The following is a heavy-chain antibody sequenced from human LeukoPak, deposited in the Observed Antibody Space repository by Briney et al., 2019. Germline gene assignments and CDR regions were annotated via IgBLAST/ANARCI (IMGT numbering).Heavy chain of an antibody. CDR2: ISSSSSAI. D-gene: IGHD3-22*01. J-gene: IGHJ4*02. CDR3: ARSSHYYDSSGYATDY. CDR1: GFTFSSYG. Sequence: GGSLRLSCAASGFTFSSYGMHWVRQAPGKGLEWVSYISSSSSAIYYADSVKGRFTISRDNAKNSLYLQMNSLRAEDTAVYYCARSSHYYDSSGYATDYWGQGTLVTVSS. V-gene: IGHV3-48*04.